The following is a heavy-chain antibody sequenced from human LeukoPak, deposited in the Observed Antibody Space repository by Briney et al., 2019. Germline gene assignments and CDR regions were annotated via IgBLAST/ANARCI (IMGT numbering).Heavy chain of an antibody. J-gene: IGHJ4*02. CDR2: ITSTGSTI. CDR3: ARSQGPYYFEY. V-gene: IGHV3-11*01. Sequence: KPGGSLRLSCAASGFTFSDYYMSWLRQAPGKGLEWVSYITSTGSTINYADSVKGRFTISRDNAKSSLYLQMSSLRAEDTAMYYCARSQGPYYFEYWGQGTLVTVSS. CDR1: GFTFSDYY.